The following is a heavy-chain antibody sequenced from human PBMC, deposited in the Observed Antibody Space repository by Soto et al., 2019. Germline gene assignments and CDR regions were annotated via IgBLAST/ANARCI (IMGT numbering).Heavy chain of an antibody. CDR3: ARYEQQLDPLFDY. CDR1: GGSISSSSYY. V-gene: IGHV4-39*01. D-gene: IGHD6-13*01. J-gene: IGHJ4*02. CDR2: IYYSGST. Sequence: PSETLSLTCTVSGGSISSSSYYWGWIRQPPGKGLEWIGSIYYSGSTYYNPSLKSRVTISVDTSKNQFSLKLSSVTAADTAVYYCARYEQQLDPLFDYWGQGTLVTVSS.